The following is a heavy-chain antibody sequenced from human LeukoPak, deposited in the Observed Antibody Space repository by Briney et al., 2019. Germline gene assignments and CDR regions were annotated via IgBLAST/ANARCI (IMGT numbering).Heavy chain of an antibody. V-gene: IGHV3-23*01. Sequence: GGSLRLSCAASGFTFSSYAMSWVRQVPGKGLEWVSAISGSSGSTNYADSVKGRFTISRDNSKNTLYLQMNSLRDEDTAVYYCAKDGARLGYCSGTSCTYFDLWGRGTLVTVSS. CDR2: ISGSSGST. J-gene: IGHJ2*01. CDR1: GFTFSSYA. D-gene: IGHD2-2*01. CDR3: AKDGARLGYCSGTSCTYFDL.